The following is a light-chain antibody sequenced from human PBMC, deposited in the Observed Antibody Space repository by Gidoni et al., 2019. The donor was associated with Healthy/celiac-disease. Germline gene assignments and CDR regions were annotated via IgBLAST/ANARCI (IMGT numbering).Light chain of an antibody. CDR2: EGS. CDR1: SSDVGSYNL. J-gene: IGLJ3*02. Sequence: QSSLTHPASVSGSPGQSITISCTGTSSDVGSYNLVSWYQQHPGKAPKLMIYEGSKRPSGVSHRFSGSKSGNTASLTISGLQAEDEADYYCCSYAGSSIWVFGGGTKLTVL. V-gene: IGLV2-23*01. CDR3: CSYAGSSIWV.